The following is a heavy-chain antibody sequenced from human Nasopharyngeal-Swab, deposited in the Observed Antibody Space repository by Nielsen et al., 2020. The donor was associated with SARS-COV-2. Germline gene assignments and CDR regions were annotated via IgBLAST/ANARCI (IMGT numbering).Heavy chain of an antibody. D-gene: IGHD2-2*01. CDR2: MNPNSGNT. J-gene: IGHJ5*02. CDR3: ARDCSSTSCYGGWFDP. CDR1: GYTFTSYD. V-gene: IGHV1-8*03. Sequence: ASVKVSCKASGYTFTSYDINWVRQATGQGLEWMGWMNPNSGNTGYAQKFQGRVTITRNTSISTAYMELSSLRSEDTAVYYCARDCSSTSCYGGWFDPWGQGTLVTVSS.